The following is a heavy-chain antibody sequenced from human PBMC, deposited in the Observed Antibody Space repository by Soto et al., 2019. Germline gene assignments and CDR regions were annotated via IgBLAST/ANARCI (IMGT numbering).Heavy chain of an antibody. CDR1: GFTFSSYG. CDR3: ASGVDSSRWYEAWDAFAI. J-gene: IGHJ3*02. D-gene: IGHD6-13*01. V-gene: IGHV3-30*03. CDR2: ISYDGSNK. Sequence: GGSLRLSCAASGFTFSSYGMHWVRQAPGKGLEWVAVISYDGSNKYYADSVKGRFTISRDNSKNTLYLQMNSLRAEDTAVYYCASGVDSSRWYEAWDAFAIWGQGTMVTVSS.